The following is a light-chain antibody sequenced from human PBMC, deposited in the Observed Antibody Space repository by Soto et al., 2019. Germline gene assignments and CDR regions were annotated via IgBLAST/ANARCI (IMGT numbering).Light chain of an antibody. Sequence: DIQMTQSPSSLSASVGDRVTITCRASQGISIYLAWYQQKPGKVPKLLIYDASILQSGVPSRFSGSGSGTDFTLTISSLQPEDVATYYCQKYNGAPLTFGGGTKVEIK. CDR2: DAS. CDR1: QGISIY. CDR3: QKYNGAPLT. J-gene: IGKJ4*01. V-gene: IGKV1-27*01.